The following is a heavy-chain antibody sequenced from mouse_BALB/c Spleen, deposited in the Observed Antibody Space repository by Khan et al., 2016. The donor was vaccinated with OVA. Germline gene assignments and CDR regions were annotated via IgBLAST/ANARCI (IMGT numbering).Heavy chain of an antibody. CDR2: ITTYTGEP. CDR1: GYTFTNHA. V-gene: IGHV9-3-1*01. Sequence: QIQLVQPGPELKKPGETVKISCKASGYTFTNHAMNWVKQATGKGLKWMGWITTYTGEPTYSDDFKGRFAISLETAASTAYLQINNLKDEDTATCFCARGYWYFDGWGAGTTVTVSS. CDR3: ARGYWYFDG. J-gene: IGHJ1*01.